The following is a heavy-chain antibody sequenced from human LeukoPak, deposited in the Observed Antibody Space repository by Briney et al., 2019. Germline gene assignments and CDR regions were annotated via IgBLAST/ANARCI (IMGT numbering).Heavy chain of an antibody. V-gene: IGHV3-30*04. Sequence: GGSLRLSCAASGFTFSSYAMHWVRQAPGKGLEWVAVISYDGSNKYYADSVKGRFTICRDNSKNTLYLQMNSLRAEGTAVYYCARVLAYCGGDCSIRGAFDIWGQGTMVTVSS. J-gene: IGHJ3*02. CDR2: ISYDGSNK. CDR3: ARVLAYCGGDCSIRGAFDI. D-gene: IGHD2-21*02. CDR1: GFTFSSYA.